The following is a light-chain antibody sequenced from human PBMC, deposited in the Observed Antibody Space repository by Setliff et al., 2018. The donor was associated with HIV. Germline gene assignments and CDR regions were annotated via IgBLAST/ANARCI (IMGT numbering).Light chain of an antibody. CDR2: DVT. CDR3: SSYTGSSSLLYV. CDR1: SSDVGGYNY. Sequence: QSALTQPASVSGSPGQSITISCTGTSSDVGGYNYVSWYRQRPGRAPELMIYDVTNRPSGVSYRFSGSKSGNTASLTISGLQAEDEADYYCSSYTGSSSLLYVFGTGTKGTVL. V-gene: IGLV2-14*03. J-gene: IGLJ1*01.